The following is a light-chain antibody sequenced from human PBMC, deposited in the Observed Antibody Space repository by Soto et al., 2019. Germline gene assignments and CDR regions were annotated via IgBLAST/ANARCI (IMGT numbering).Light chain of an antibody. CDR3: QQSDSSPPT. CDR1: QSIDSY. J-gene: IGKJ1*01. Sequence: DIQMTQSPSSLSASVGARVAITCQASQSIDSYLNWYQKKAGKDPKLLIFAASSLQSGVPSRFSGSGSGTDFTLTISSLQTEDFATYDCQQSDSSPPTFGQGTKWEIK. CDR2: AAS. V-gene: IGKV1-39*01.